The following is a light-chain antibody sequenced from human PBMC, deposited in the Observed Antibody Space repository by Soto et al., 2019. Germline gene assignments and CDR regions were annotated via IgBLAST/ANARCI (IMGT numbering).Light chain of an antibody. V-gene: IGKV3-15*01. CDR2: GAS. CDR3: HQYNNWPPVT. Sequence: EIVITQSPATLSVSPGERATLSCRASQSVSSNLAWYQQKPGQAPRLLIFGASTRATGIPARFSGSGSGTDFTLTISSLQSEDFAVYYCHQYNNWPPVTFGGGTKVDI. J-gene: IGKJ4*01. CDR1: QSVSSN.